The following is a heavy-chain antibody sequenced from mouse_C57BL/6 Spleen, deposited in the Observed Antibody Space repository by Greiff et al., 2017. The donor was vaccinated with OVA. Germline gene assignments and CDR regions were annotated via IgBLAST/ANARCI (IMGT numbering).Heavy chain of an antibody. Sequence: QVQLQQPGPELVKPGASVKISCKASGYAFSSSWMNWVKQRPGKGLEWIGRIYPGDGDTNYNGKFKGKATLTADKSSSTAYMQLSSLTSEDSAVYFCARGYFDVWGTGTTVTVSS. CDR3: ARGYFDV. V-gene: IGHV1-82*01. CDR2: IYPGDGDT. CDR1: GYAFSSSW. J-gene: IGHJ1*03.